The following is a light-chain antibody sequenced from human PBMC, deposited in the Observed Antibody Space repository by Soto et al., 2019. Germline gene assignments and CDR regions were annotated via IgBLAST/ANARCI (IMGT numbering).Light chain of an antibody. V-gene: IGKV3-20*01. J-gene: IGKJ5*01. CDR3: QQHGTSPIT. CDR2: GAS. Sequence: EIILTQSPDTLSLSPGEGATLSCRSSQTVIRNYLAWHQQKPGQTPRLLVYGASSRATGIPDRFSGSGSGTDFTLTISRLEPEDFAVYYCQQHGTSPITFGQGTRLEIK. CDR1: QTVIRNY.